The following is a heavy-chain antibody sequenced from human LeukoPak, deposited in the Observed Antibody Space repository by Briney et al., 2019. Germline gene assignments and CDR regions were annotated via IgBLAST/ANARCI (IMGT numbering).Heavy chain of an antibody. CDR1: DGSISTYY. Sequence: ASETLSLTCTVSDGSISTYYWSWIRQPAGKGLEWIGRIYTTGCTNYNPSLKSRVTMSVDTSKNQFSLKLTSVTAADTAVYYCARGGLPRENWFDPWGQGTLVTVSS. CDR3: ARGGLPRENWFDP. V-gene: IGHV4-4*07. J-gene: IGHJ5*02. CDR2: IYTTGCT. D-gene: IGHD3/OR15-3a*01.